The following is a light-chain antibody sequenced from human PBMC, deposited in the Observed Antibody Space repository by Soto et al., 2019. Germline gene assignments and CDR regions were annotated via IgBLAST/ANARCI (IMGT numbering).Light chain of an antibody. CDR1: QSVSSY. V-gene: IGKV3-11*01. CDR2: DAS. Sequence: EIVLTQSPATLSLSPGEIATLSCRASQSVSSYLAWYQQKPGQTPRLLIYDASNRATGIPARFSGSGSGTDFTLTISSLEPEDFAVYYCQLRSNWQDTFGQGTKLEIK. CDR3: QLRSNWQDT. J-gene: IGKJ2*01.